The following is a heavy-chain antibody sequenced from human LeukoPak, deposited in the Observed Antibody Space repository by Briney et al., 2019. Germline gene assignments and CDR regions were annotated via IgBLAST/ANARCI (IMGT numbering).Heavy chain of an antibody. D-gene: IGHD3-16*02. CDR1: GFTFSSYA. CDR2: ISYDGSNK. J-gene: IGHJ4*02. Sequence: PGRSLRLSCAATGFTFSSYAMHWVRQAPGKGLEWVAVISYDGSNKYYTDSVKGRFTTSRDNSKNTLYLQMNSLRAEDTAVYYCPVSPTGYVWGSYRYRGFDYWGQGTLVTVSS. CDR3: PVSPTGYVWGSYRYRGFDY. V-gene: IGHV3-30*04.